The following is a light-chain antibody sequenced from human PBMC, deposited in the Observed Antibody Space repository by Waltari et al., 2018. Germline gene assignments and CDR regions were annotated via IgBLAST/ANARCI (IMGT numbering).Light chain of an antibody. CDR1: QGVDAY. Sequence: SCRARQGVDAYVAWYQQKPGQAHRLLIYGAYTRAADIQDRFRGSVSETDFSLTISRLESVDFALYYFQHHVRLPATFGQGTNVEIK. V-gene: IGKV3-20*01. CDR2: GAY. J-gene: IGKJ1*01. CDR3: QHHVRLPAT.